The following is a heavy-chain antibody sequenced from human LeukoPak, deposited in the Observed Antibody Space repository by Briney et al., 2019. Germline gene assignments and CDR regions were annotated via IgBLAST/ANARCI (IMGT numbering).Heavy chain of an antibody. CDR2: IGNDGSDK. CDR3: AFPVREPQL. V-gene: IGHV3-7*01. Sequence: PGGSLRLSCTVSGFPFSTYYMGWLRQTAGKGLEWVAMIGNDGSDKYYVGSLKGRFTISRDNAKNSPFLQMSSLTAEDTALYYCAFPVREPQLWGRGTLVTVSS. J-gene: IGHJ1*01. D-gene: IGHD3-10*01. CDR1: GFPFSTYY.